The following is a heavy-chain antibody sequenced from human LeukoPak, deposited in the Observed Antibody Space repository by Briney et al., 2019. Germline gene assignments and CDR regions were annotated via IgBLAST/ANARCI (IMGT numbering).Heavy chain of an antibody. CDR1: GFTFSSYG. CDR3: AGYGGSYPYYMDV. D-gene: IGHD1-26*01. J-gene: IGHJ6*03. Sequence: GGSLRLSCAASGFTFSSYGMHWVRQAPGKGLEWVAVISYDGSNKYYADSVKGRFTISRDNSKNTLYLQMNSLRAEDTAVYYCAGYGGSYPYYMDVWGKGTTVTISS. V-gene: IGHV3-30*03. CDR2: ISYDGSNK.